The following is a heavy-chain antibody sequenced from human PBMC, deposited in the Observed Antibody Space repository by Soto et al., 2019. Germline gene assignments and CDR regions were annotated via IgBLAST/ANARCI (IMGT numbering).Heavy chain of an antibody. CDR1: GCTVKTYP. Sequence: GGSLRLSWASSGCTVKTYPMHWVRQARSKGLEWVAVISYDGTNKYYAASVKGRFYISRDNSKNTEYLQTNSLRPEDTAVYYCAKDAPYYYDSSGYYGPFDYWGQGTLVTVSS. D-gene: IGHD3-22*01. V-gene: IGHV3-30-3*01. CDR2: ISYDGTNK. CDR3: AKDAPYYYDSSGYYGPFDY. J-gene: IGHJ4*02.